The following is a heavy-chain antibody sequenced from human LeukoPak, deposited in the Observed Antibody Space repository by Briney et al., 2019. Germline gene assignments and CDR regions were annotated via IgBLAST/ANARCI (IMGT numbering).Heavy chain of an antibody. CDR3: ARAPYSGYDYSDYYYYSMDV. J-gene: IGHJ6*02. CDR2: VYSGVST. D-gene: IGHD5-12*01. V-gene: IGHV3-53*04. CDR1: GFTVSSNY. Sequence: GGSLRLSCAASGFTVSSNYISWGRQAPGKGLGWGSVVYSGVSTDYAESVKGRVTISRHNSKNTLYLQMNSMRAEDTAVYYCARAPYSGYDYSDYYYYSMDVWGQGTTVTVSS.